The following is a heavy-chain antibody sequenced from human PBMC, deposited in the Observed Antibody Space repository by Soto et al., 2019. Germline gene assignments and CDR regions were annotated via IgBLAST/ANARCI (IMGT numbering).Heavy chain of an antibody. D-gene: IGHD3-22*01. Sequence: PGGSLRLSCAASGFTFSSYAMSWVRQAPGKGLEWVSAISGSGGSTYYADSVKGRFTISRDNSKNTLYLQMNSLRAEDTAVYYCAKDLPNDSSGYYYYYYYGMDVWGQGTTVTVS. J-gene: IGHJ6*02. V-gene: IGHV3-23*01. CDR3: AKDLPNDSSGYYYYYYYGMDV. CDR2: ISGSGGST. CDR1: GFTFSSYA.